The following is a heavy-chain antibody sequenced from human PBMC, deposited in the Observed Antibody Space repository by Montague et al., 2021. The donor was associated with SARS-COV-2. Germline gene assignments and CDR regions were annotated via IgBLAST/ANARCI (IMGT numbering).Heavy chain of an antibody. CDR1: GDSVSSNSVA. D-gene: IGHD6-19*01. V-gene: IGHV6-1*01. J-gene: IGHJ4*02. CDR2: TYDRSKWYS. Sequence: CAISGDSVSSNSVAWSWLRQSPSRGLEWLGRTYDRSKWYSDYAPSVRGRLTVNPDASKNGFSLELNYVTPEDTAVYYCVRYSGWFYFDFWGQGTLVTVSS. CDR3: VRYSGWFYFDF.